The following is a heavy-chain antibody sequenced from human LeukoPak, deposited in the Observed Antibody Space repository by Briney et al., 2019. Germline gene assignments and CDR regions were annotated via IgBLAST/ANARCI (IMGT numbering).Heavy chain of an antibody. J-gene: IGHJ4*02. V-gene: IGHV3-23*01. CDR1: GFTLRSYD. CDR2: TSGSGVNS. CDR3: AKEYSDYDFDY. D-gene: IGHD5-12*01. Sequence: GGSLRLSCAASGFTLRSYDMSWVRQAPGKGLEWVAATSGSGVNSYYADSVRGRFTISRDNSQNTLYLQMDSLRAEDTALYYCAKEYSDYDFDYWGQGTLVTVSS.